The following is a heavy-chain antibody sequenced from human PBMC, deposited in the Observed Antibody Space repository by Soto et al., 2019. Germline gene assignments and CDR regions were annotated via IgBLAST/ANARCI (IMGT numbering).Heavy chain of an antibody. CDR3: ARGRGVVIPAGTPDAFDV. D-gene: IGHD6-13*01. V-gene: IGHV1-18*01. Sequence: QAPLVQSGGEVKRPGASVKVSCKASGYAFNKYGFNWVRQAPGQGLEWMGRISAFNDYTNLAQKFQGRLTLTTDASTNTAYMELEILRSDDTAIYYCARGRGVVIPAGTPDAFDVWGQGTMVTVSS. CDR1: GYAFNKYG. CDR2: ISAFNDYT. J-gene: IGHJ3*01.